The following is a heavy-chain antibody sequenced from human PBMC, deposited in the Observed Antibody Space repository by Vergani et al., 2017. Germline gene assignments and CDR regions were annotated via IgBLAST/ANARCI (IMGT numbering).Heavy chain of an antibody. D-gene: IGHD6-19*01. CDR1: GFTFSSYA. J-gene: IGHJ4*02. CDR3: AKEYSSGWPPLFEDY. V-gene: IGHV3-30*04. Sequence: QVQLVESGGGVVQPGRSLRLSCAASGFTFSSYAMHWVRQAPGKGLEWVAVISYDGSNKYYADSVKGRFTISRDNSKNTLYLQMNSLSAEDTAVYYCAKEYSSGWPPLFEDYWGQGTLVTVSS. CDR2: ISYDGSNK.